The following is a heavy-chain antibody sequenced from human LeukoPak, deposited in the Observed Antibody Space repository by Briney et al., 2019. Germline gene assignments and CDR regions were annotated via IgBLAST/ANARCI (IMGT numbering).Heavy chain of an antibody. V-gene: IGHV3-15*01. D-gene: IGHD6-19*01. CDR1: GFNFTNAW. J-gene: IGHJ4*02. CDR2: IKTRDEGAAT. CDR3: STDYLLDISGEWNFFDS. Sequence: PGGSLRLSCAASGFNFTNAWMSWVRQAPGGGLEWIGQIKTRDEGAATDYAAPVNGRFTILRDDSDNTLYLHMNSLKSDDTGVYYCSTDYLLDISGEWNFFDSWGQGTLVTVSS.